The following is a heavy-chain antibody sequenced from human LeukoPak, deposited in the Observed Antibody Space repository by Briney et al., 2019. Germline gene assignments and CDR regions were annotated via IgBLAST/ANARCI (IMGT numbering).Heavy chain of an antibody. Sequence: GTSLRLSCVASGFTFSDSAMHWVRQSPDKGLEWLAAISYDGSNPYYADFVKGRLIISRDNSKNTLFLQLNSLRVEDTALYYSAKVGPGYTFNYFYMDVWGKGTTVIVSS. CDR3: AKVGPGYTFNYFYMDV. CDR2: ISYDGSNP. J-gene: IGHJ6*03. V-gene: IGHV3-30*18. D-gene: IGHD5-18*01. CDR1: GFTFSDSA.